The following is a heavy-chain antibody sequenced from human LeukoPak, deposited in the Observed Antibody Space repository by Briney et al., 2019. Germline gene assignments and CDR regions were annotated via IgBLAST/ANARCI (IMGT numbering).Heavy chain of an antibody. Sequence: SETLSLTCTVSGGSISSGSYYWSWIRQPAGKGLEWIGRIYTSGSTNYNPSLKSRVTMSVDTSKNQFSLKLSSVTAADTAVYYCAREGSGRSLGSPRAGSYFDYWGQGTLVTVSS. CDR3: AREGSGRSLGSPRAGSYFDY. D-gene: IGHD2-15*01. J-gene: IGHJ4*02. V-gene: IGHV4-61*02. CDR1: GGSISSGSYY. CDR2: IYTSGST.